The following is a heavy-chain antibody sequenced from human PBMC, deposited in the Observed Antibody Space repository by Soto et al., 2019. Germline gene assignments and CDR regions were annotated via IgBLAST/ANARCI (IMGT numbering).Heavy chain of an antibody. CDR3: AKDRGGFARGWEYYDF. V-gene: IGHV3-23*01. Sequence: GGSLRLSCAASGFAFSSYTMSWVRQTPGKGLEWVSSISASGGSTYYGDSLKGRFTISRDNSKDTLNLHIKSLGVEDSAVYYCAKDRGGFARGWEYYDFWGQGTQVTVSS. J-gene: IGHJ4*02. D-gene: IGHD6-19*01. CDR1: GFAFSSYT. CDR2: ISASGGST.